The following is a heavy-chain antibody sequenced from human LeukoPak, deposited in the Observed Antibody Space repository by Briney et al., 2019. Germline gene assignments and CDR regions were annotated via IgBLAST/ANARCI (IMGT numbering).Heavy chain of an antibody. CDR2: IYYSGST. Sequence: SETLSLTCTVSGGSISSSSYYWGWIRQPPGKGLEWIGSIYYSGSTYYNPSLKSRVTISVDTSKNQFSLKLSSVTAADTAVYYCARGGNNWNEIDYWGQGTLVTVSS. V-gene: IGHV4-39*01. CDR1: GGSISSSSYY. CDR3: ARGGNNWNEIDY. J-gene: IGHJ4*02. D-gene: IGHD1-20*01.